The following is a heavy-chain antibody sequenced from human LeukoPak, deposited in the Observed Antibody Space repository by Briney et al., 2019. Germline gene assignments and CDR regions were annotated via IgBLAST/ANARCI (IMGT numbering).Heavy chain of an antibody. CDR2: INHSGST. Sequence: SETLSLTCAVYGGSFSGYYWSWIRQPPGKGLEWIGEINHSGSTNYNPSLKSRVTISVDTSKNQFSLKLSSVTAADTAVYYCARVGRSTSCPYYWGQGTRLTV. CDR1: GGSFSGYY. J-gene: IGHJ4*02. V-gene: IGHV4-34*01. D-gene: IGHD2-2*01. CDR3: ARVGRSTSCPYY.